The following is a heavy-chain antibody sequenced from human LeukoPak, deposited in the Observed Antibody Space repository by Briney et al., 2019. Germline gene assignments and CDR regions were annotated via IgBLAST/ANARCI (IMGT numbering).Heavy chain of an antibody. V-gene: IGHV3-66*01. Sequence: PGGSLRLSCAASGFSVSTNYMGWVRQAPGKGLEWVSVIYSGGSTDYADSVKGRFTISRDNSKNTVYLQMNSLRAEDTAVYYCARDGRNEDAFDIWGQGTMVTVSS. J-gene: IGHJ3*02. CDR3: ARDGRNEDAFDI. CDR2: IYSGGST. CDR1: GFSVSTNY. D-gene: IGHD1-1*01.